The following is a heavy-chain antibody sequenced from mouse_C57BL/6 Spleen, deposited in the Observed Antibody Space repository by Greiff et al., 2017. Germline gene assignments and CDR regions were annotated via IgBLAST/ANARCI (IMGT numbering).Heavy chain of an antibody. Sequence: VQLQQPGAELVKPGASVKLSCKASGYTFTSYWMHWVKQRPGRGLEWIGRIDPNSGGTKYNEKFKSKATLTVDKPSSTAYRQLGSLTSEDSAVYYCARYYGSSYAGYAMDYWGQGTSVTVSS. V-gene: IGHV1-72*01. D-gene: IGHD1-1*01. CDR1: GYTFTSYW. CDR2: IDPNSGGT. CDR3: ARYYGSSYAGYAMDY. J-gene: IGHJ4*01.